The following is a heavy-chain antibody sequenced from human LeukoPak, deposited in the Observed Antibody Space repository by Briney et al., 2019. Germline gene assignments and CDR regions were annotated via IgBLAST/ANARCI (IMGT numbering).Heavy chain of an antibody. D-gene: IGHD3-10*01. V-gene: IGHV4-39*01. Sequence: SETLSLTCTVSGGSISSSSYDWRWIRQPPGKGLEWIGSIYYSGSTYYNPSLKSRVTISVDTSKNQFSLKLSSVTAADTAVYYCARGRKYGSETLRAKFDYWGQGTLVTVSS. J-gene: IGHJ4*02. CDR1: GGSISSSSYD. CDR3: ARGRKYGSETLRAKFDY. CDR2: IYYSGST.